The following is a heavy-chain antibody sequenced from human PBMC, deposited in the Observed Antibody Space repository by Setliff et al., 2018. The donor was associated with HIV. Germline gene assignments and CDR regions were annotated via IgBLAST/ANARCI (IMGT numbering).Heavy chain of an antibody. D-gene: IGHD2-2*02. CDR1: GYTFTIYI. Sequence: AASVKVSCKASGYTFTIYILNWVRQAPGQGLEWMGWINTNTGNPTYAQGFTGRFVFSLDTSVNTAYLQISSLKTEDTAVYYCARLLYNYETYVVDVWGPGTTVTVSS. CDR2: INTNTGNP. CDR3: ARLLYNYETYVVDV. V-gene: IGHV7-4-1*02. J-gene: IGHJ6*02.